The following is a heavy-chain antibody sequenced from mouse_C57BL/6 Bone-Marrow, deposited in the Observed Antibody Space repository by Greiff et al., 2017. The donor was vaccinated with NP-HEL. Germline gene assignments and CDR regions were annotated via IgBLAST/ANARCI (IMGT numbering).Heavy chain of an antibody. V-gene: IGHV3-6*01. CDR2: ISYDGSN. CDR1: GYSITSGYY. J-gene: IGHJ2*01. CDR3: ARRGITTVVAAYYFDY. D-gene: IGHD1-1*01. Sequence: EVKLQESGPGLVKPSQSLSLTCSVTGYSITSGYYWNWIRQFPGNKLEWMGYISYDGSNNYNPSLKNRISITRDTSKNQFFLKLNSVTTEDTATYYRARRGITTVVAAYYFDYWGQGTTLTVSS.